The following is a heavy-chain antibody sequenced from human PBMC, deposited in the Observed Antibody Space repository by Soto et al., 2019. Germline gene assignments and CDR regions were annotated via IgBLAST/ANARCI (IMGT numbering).Heavy chain of an antibody. CDR2: ISSSGRAI. CDR3: ASHHTSGWLYFDS. J-gene: IGHJ4*02. V-gene: IGHV3-11*01. D-gene: IGHD6-19*01. CDR1: GFTVSGND. Sequence: PGGSLRLSCAASGFTVSGNDLSWIRQAPGKGLEWVSSISSSGRAIYYADSVKGRFTISRDNAKDSLYLQMSSLRADDTAIYYCASHHTSGWLYFDSWGQGTLVTVSS.